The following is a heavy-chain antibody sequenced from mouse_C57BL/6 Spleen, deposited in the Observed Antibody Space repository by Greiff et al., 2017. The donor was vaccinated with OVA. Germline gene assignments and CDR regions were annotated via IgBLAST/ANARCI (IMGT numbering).Heavy chain of an antibody. CDR1: GYTFTNYW. Sequence: QVQLQQSGAELVRPGTSVKMSCKASGYTFTNYWIGWAKQRPGHGLEWIGDIYPGGGYPNYNEKFKGKATLTADKSSSTAYMQCSSLTSEDSAIYYCTRGDVCYAMDYWGQGTSVTVSS. D-gene: IGHD3-3*01. CDR2: IYPGGGYP. CDR3: TRGDVCYAMDY. V-gene: IGHV1-63*01. J-gene: IGHJ4*01.